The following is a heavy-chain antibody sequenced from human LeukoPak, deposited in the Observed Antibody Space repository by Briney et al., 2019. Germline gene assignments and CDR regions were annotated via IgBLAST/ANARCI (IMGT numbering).Heavy chain of an antibody. D-gene: IGHD5-12*01. V-gene: IGHV4-4*07. Sequence: SETLSLTCTVSGGSISSYYWSWIRQPAGKGLEWIGRIYPSGNTNYNPSLKSRVTMSVDTSKNQFSLNLTSVTAADTAVYYCARDLLHRGYAFDIWGQGTMVTVSS. CDR3: ARDLLHRGYAFDI. CDR2: IYPSGNT. J-gene: IGHJ3*02. CDR1: GGSISSYY.